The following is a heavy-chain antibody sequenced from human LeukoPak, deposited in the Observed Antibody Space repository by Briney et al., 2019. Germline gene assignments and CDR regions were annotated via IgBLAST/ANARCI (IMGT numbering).Heavy chain of an antibody. Sequence: GASVKVSCKASGYTFTGYYMHWVRQAPGQGLEWMGWINPNSGGTNYAQKFQGRVTMTRDTSISTAYMELSRLRSDDTAVYYCARVPAVAGNKYFDYWGQGTLVTVSS. CDR3: ARVPAVAGNKYFDY. CDR1: GYTFTGYY. CDR2: INPNSGGT. J-gene: IGHJ4*02. D-gene: IGHD6-19*01. V-gene: IGHV1-2*02.